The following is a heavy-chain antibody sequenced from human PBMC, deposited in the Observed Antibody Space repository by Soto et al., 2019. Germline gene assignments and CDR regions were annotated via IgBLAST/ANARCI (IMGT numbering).Heavy chain of an antibody. CDR2: IYPGDSDT. D-gene: IGHD2-15*01. CDR1: GYSFTSYW. J-gene: IGHJ5*02. Sequence: GESLKISCKGSGYSFTSYWIGWVRQMPGKGLEWMGIIYPGDSDTRYSPSFQGQVTISADKSISTAYLQWSSLKASDTAMYYCARPQGLLLKSFWFDPWGQGTLVTVSS. V-gene: IGHV5-51*01. CDR3: ARPQGLLLKSFWFDP.